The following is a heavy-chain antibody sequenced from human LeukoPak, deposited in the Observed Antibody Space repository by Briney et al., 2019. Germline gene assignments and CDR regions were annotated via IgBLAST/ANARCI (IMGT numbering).Heavy chain of an antibody. CDR2: ISDYNGNT. CDR3: ARDGPDRAAWFDP. V-gene: IGHV1-18*01. J-gene: IGHJ5*02. CDR1: GYTFSSYG. D-gene: IGHD3-22*01. Sequence: ASVKGSCKASGYTFSSYGISWVRQAPGQGLEWMGWISDYNGNTNYAQKVQGRVTMTTDPFTSTAYMELRSLRSDDTAVYYCARDGPDRAAWFDPWGQGTLVTVSS.